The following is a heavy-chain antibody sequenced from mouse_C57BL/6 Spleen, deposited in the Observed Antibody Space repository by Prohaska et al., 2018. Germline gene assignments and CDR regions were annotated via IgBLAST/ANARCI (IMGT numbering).Heavy chain of an antibody. V-gene: IGHV1-66*01. Sequence: ISCKASGYSFTSYYIHWVKQRPGQGLEWIGWIYPGSGNTKYNEKFKGKATLTADTSSSTAYMQLSSLTSEDSAVYYCARWGTAQAPFDYWGQGTTLTVSS. CDR2: IYPGSGNT. J-gene: IGHJ2*01. D-gene: IGHD3-2*02. CDR1: GYSFTSYY. CDR3: ARWGTAQAPFDY.